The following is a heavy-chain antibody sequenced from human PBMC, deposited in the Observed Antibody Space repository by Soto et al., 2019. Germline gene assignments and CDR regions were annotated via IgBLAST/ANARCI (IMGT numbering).Heavy chain of an antibody. CDR2: ISYDGSNK. D-gene: IGHD2-15*01. CDR1: GFSFSSYG. Sequence: VRCLRLSCAASGFSFSSYGIHWVRQAPGKGLEWVAIISYDGSNKYYADSVKGRFTISRDSSKNTLYLQMNSLKAEDTAVYYCAKDAGAVVVAASITYFDYWGQGTLVTVSS. V-gene: IGHV3-30*18. CDR3: AKDAGAVVVAASITYFDY. J-gene: IGHJ4*02.